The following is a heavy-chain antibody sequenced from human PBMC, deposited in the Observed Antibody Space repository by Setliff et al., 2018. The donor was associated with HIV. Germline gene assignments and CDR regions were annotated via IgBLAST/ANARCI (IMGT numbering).Heavy chain of an antibody. J-gene: IGHJ4*02. CDR3: ARHVGISIGGTRGDFDC. CDR1: GGSMSPYY. V-gene: IGHV4-4*09. D-gene: IGHD6-13*01. Sequence: SETLSLTCTVSGGSMSPYYWSWIRQPPGKGLEWIGYIFSSGSTNYNPSLKSRVTISVDTSMNQFSLRLSSVTAADTAMYYCARHVGISIGGTRGDFDCWGQGTLVTVSS. CDR2: IFSSGST.